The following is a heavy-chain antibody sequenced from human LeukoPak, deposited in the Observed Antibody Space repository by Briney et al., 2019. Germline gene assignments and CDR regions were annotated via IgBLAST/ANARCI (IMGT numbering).Heavy chain of an antibody. V-gene: IGHV4-59*08. D-gene: IGHD1-1*01. CDR3: ARHVATGTADAFDI. J-gene: IGHJ3*02. CDR2: IYYNGRA. Sequence: SETLSLTCTVSGGSISSYYWSWIRLPPGMGLEWIAYIYYNGRADYNPSLKSRLTISVDMSKNQFSLKLSSVTAADTAVYHCARHVATGTADAFDIWGQGTMVTVSS. CDR1: GGSISSYY.